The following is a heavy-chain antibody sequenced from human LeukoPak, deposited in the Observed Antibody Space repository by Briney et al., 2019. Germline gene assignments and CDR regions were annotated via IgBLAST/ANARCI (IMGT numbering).Heavy chain of an antibody. D-gene: IGHD1-1*01. CDR2: INHSGST. CDR3: ASKTTRYNAFDI. CDR1: GGSFSGYY. V-gene: IGHV4-34*01. Sequence: SETLSLTCAVYGGSFSGYYWSWIRQPPGKGLEWIGEINHSGSTNYNPSLKSRVTISVDTSKNQFSLKLSSVTVADTAVYYCASKTTRYNAFDIWGQGTTVTVSS. J-gene: IGHJ3*02.